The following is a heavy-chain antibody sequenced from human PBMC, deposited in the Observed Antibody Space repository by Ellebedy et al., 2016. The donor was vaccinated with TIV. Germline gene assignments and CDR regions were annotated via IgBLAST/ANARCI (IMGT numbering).Heavy chain of an antibody. Sequence: ASVKVSXKASGGTFSSYAISWVRQAPGQGLEWMGWINPNSGGTNYAQKFQGRVTMTRDTSISTAYMELSRLRSDDTAVYYCARTYSGYDRVMGAFDIWGQGTMVTVSS. CDR2: INPNSGGT. CDR1: GGTFSSYA. CDR3: ARTYSGYDRVMGAFDI. V-gene: IGHV1-2*02. D-gene: IGHD5-12*01. J-gene: IGHJ3*02.